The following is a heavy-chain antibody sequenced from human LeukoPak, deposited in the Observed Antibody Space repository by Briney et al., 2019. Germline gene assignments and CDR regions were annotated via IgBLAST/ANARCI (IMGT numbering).Heavy chain of an antibody. CDR1: GFTFSASP. J-gene: IGHJ3*02. V-gene: IGHV3-73*01. CDR3: AKGHSGWYGDAFDI. Sequence: GGSLKLSCAASGFTFSASPIHWVRQASGKGLEWVGRITAKHATAYSATVKGRFTMSRDDSKYTTYLQMNSLETEDTAVYYCAKGHSGWYGDAFDIWGQGTMVTVSS. D-gene: IGHD6-19*01. CDR2: ITAKHAT.